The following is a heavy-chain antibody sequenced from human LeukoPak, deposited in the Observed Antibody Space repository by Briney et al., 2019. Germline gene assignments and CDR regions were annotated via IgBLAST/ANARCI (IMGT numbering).Heavy chain of an antibody. CDR2: ISYDGSNK. CDR1: GFTFSSYA. Sequence: GGSLRLSCAASGFTFSSYAMHWVRQAPGKGLEWVAVISYDGSNKYYADSVKGRFTISRDNSKNMLYLQMNSLRAEDTAVYYCARESYDSSGYSHWGQGTLVTVSS. CDR3: ARESYDSSGYSH. J-gene: IGHJ4*02. D-gene: IGHD3-22*01. V-gene: IGHV3-30*01.